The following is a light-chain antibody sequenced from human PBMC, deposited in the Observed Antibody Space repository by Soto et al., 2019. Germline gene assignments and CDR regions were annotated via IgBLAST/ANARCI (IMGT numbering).Light chain of an antibody. CDR2: KAS. J-gene: IGKJ1*01. CDR1: QTISSW. Sequence: DIQTTQSPSTLSGSVGDRVTITCRASQTISSWLAWYQQKPGKAPKLLIYKASTLKSGVPSRFSDSGSGTEFTLTISSLQPDDFATYYCQHYNSYSEAFGQGTKVAIK. CDR3: QHYNSYSEA. V-gene: IGKV1-5*03.